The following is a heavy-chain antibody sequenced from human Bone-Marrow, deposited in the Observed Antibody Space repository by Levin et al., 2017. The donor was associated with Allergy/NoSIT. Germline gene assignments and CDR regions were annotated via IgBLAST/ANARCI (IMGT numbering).Heavy chain of an antibody. CDR3: ARSYDSSGYYYGMDV. V-gene: IGHV4-59*01. D-gene: IGHD3-22*01. Sequence: SQTLSLTCTVSGGSIRSYYWSWFRQPPGKGLEWIGYIYDSGSATYNPSLKSRVTISVDRSKNQFSLNLSSVTAADTAVYFCARSYDSSGYYYGMDVWGQGTTVTVSS. CDR1: GGSIRSYY. CDR2: IYDSGSA. J-gene: IGHJ6*02.